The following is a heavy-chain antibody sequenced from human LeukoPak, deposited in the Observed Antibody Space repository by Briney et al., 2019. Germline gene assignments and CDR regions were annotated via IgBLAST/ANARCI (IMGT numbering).Heavy chain of an antibody. V-gene: IGHV4-59*08. Sequence: SETLSLTCTVSGGSISSYYWSWIRQPPGKGLEWIGYIYYSGSTNYNPSLKSRVTISVDTSKNQFSLKLSSVTAADTAVYYCASPNYDSSGYYHGLDAFDIWGQGTMVTVSS. D-gene: IGHD3-22*01. CDR1: GGSISSYY. CDR3: ASPNYDSSGYYHGLDAFDI. J-gene: IGHJ3*02. CDR2: IYYSGST.